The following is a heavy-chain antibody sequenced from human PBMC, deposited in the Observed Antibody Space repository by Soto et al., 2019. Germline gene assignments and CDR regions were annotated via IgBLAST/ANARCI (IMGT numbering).Heavy chain of an antibody. CDR3: ARMYGDLYYFDY. CDR2: IYPGDFDT. CDR1: GYIFTNYW. Sequence: GESLKISCQASGYIFTNYWICWVRQMPGKGLEWMGSIYPGDFDTRYIPSFQGQVTISADKSTSTAYLQWSSLKASDTAMYYCARMYGDLYYFDYWGLGTLVTVS. V-gene: IGHV5-51*01. J-gene: IGHJ4*02. D-gene: IGHD4-17*01.